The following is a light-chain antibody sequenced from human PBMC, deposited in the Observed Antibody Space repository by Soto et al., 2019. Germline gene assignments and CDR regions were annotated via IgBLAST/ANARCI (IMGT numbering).Light chain of an antibody. V-gene: IGKV3-15*01. Sequence: EIVMTQSPATLSVSPGERATLSCRASQSVSSKLAWYQQKPGQAPRLLIYGASTRATGIPARFSGSGSGTEFTLTMSSLQSEDFAVYYCQQYNKWYTFGQGTKLEIK. J-gene: IGKJ2*01. CDR2: GAS. CDR1: QSVSSK. CDR3: QQYNKWYT.